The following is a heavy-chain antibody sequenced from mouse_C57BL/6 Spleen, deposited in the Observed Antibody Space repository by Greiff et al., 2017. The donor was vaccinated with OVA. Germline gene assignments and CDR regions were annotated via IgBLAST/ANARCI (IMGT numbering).Heavy chain of an antibody. J-gene: IGHJ2*01. Sequence: QVQLQQPGAELVKPGASVKLSCKASGYTFTSYWMQWVKQRPGQGLEWIGEIAPSDSYTNYNQKFKGKATLTVDTSSRTAYMQLSSLTSEDSAVYDCARAYYSNYVDYWGQGTTLTVSS. D-gene: IGHD2-5*01. CDR1: GYTFTSYW. CDR2: IAPSDSYT. CDR3: ARAYYSNYVDY. V-gene: IGHV1-50*01.